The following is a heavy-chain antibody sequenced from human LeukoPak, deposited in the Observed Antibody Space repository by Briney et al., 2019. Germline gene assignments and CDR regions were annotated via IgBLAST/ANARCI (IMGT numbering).Heavy chain of an antibody. CDR2: ISGSGGST. Sequence: PGGSLRLSCAASGFTFSSYAMSWVRQAPGKGLEWVSAISGSGGSTYYADSVKGRFTISRDNSKNTLYLQMNSLRAEDTAVYYCAKDLGYSSGWYLVGAFDIWGQGTMVTVSS. V-gene: IGHV3-23*01. CDR3: AKDLGYSSGWYLVGAFDI. D-gene: IGHD6-19*01. CDR1: GFTFSSYA. J-gene: IGHJ3*02.